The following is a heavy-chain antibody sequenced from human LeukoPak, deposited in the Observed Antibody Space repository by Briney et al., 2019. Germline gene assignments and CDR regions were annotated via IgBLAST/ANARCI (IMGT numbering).Heavy chain of an antibody. Sequence: ETLSLTCTVSGGSISSYYWSWIRQPPGKGLGWIGYIYYSGSTNYNPSLKSRVTISVDTSKNQFSLKLSSVTAADTAVYYCARDKPYYDSSGPTGWFDPWGQGTLVTVSS. J-gene: IGHJ5*02. CDR1: GGSISSYY. CDR2: IYYSGST. V-gene: IGHV4-59*01. CDR3: ARDKPYYDSSGPTGWFDP. D-gene: IGHD3-22*01.